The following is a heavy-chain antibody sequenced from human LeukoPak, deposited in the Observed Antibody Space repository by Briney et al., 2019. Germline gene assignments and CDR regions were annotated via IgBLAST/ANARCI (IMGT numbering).Heavy chain of an antibody. D-gene: IGHD5-24*01. CDR2: IKPDGSYT. J-gene: IGHJ4*02. CDR1: GFTFSDYW. Sequence: PGGSLRLSCATSGFTFSDYWIYWVRQAPGKGLEWVSRIKPDGSYTNYADSVKGRFTISRDNDKNTVHLQMSSLRGDDTAVYYCGRDLERWGPGTLVTVSA. CDR3: GRDLER. V-gene: IGHV3-74*01.